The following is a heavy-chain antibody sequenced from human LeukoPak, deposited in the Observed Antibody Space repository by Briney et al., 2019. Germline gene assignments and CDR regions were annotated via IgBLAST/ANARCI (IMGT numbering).Heavy chain of an antibody. CDR2: ISSSSSTI. CDR3: ARDGPLGYCSGGSCYAYYYYYYMDV. J-gene: IGHJ6*03. V-gene: IGHV3-48*03. Sequence: GGSLRLSCVASGFAFSSYEMNWVRQAPGKGLEWVSYISSSSSTIYYADSVKGRFTISRDNAKNSLYLQMNSLRAEDTAVYYCARDGPLGYCSGGSCYAYYYYYYMDVWGKGTTVTVSS. CDR1: GFAFSSYE. D-gene: IGHD2-15*01.